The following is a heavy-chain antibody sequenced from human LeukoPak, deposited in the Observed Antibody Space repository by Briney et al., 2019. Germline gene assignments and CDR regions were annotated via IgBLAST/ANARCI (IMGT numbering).Heavy chain of an antibody. CDR3: ARVGPSGDVYSSRRTFDY. CDR2: IYYSGST. CDR1: GGSISSYY. D-gene: IGHD6-13*01. J-gene: IGHJ4*02. V-gene: IGHV4-59*01. Sequence: SETLSLTCTVSGGSISSYYWSWIRQPPGRGLEWIGYIYYSGSTNYNPSLKSRVTISVDTSKNQFSLKLSSVTAADTAVYYCARVGPSGDVYSSRRTFDYWGQGTLVTVSS.